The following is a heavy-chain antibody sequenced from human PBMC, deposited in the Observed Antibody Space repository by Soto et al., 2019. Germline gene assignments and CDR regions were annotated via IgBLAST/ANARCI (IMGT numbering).Heavy chain of an antibody. Sequence: SETLSLTCAVYGGSFSGYYWSWIRQPPGKGLEWIGEINHSGSTNYNPSLKSRVTISVDTSKNQFSLKLSSVTAADTAVYYCARPFVDTAMDFDYWGQGTLVTVSS. J-gene: IGHJ4*02. CDR1: GGSFSGYY. CDR3: ARPFVDTAMDFDY. D-gene: IGHD5-18*01. CDR2: INHSGST. V-gene: IGHV4-34*01.